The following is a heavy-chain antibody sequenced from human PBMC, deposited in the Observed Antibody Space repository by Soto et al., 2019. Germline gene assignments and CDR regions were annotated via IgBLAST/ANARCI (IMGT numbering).Heavy chain of an antibody. CDR1: GYSFTSYW. Sequence: GASLKISCKGSGYSFTSYWIGSVRQMPGKGLEWMGIIHPGDSDTRYSPSFQGQVTISADKSISTAYLQWSSLKASDTAMYYCARRPAYDILTGYSKGFDYWGQGTQVTVSS. CDR2: IHPGDSDT. J-gene: IGHJ4*02. V-gene: IGHV5-51*01. CDR3: ARRPAYDILTGYSKGFDY. D-gene: IGHD3-9*01.